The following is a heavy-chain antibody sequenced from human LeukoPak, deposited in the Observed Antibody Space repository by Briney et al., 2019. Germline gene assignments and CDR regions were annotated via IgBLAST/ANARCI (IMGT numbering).Heavy chain of an antibody. CDR3: AKGWGYYASGTYYNRIPDP. D-gene: IGHD3-10*01. CDR1: GFTFSSYD. V-gene: IGHV3-30*18. CDR2: ISSDGSVK. J-gene: IGHJ5*02. Sequence: GGSLRLSCAASGFTFSSYDMHWVRQAPGKGLEWVAIISSDGSVKYYADSVKGRFTISRDNSKDTLYLQMNGLSAEDTAMYYCAKGWGYYASGTYYNRIPDPWGQGTLVTVSS.